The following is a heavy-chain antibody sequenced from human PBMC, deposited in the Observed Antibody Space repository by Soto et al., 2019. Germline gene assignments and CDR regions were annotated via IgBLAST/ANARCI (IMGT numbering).Heavy chain of an antibody. V-gene: IGHV3-23*01. CDR1: GFTFSSYA. CDR2: ISGSGGDT. D-gene: IGHD6-19*01. J-gene: IGHJ4*02. CDR3: AKGRGYNSGWYTF. Sequence: EVQLLESGGGLVQPGGSLRLSCAASGFTFSSYAMSWVRQAPGKGLEWVSIISGSGGDTYYADSVKGRFSISRDNSKNTLYLQMNSLRAEDTAVYYCAKGRGYNSGWYTFWGQGTLVTVSS.